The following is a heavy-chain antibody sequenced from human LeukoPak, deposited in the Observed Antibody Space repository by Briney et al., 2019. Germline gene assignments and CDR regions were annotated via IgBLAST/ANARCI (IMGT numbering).Heavy chain of an antibody. J-gene: IGHJ4*02. D-gene: IGHD3-3*01. CDR3: AGEAIFGVARFDY. CDR1: GFTFSDYS. Sequence: PGGSLRLSCAASGFTFSDYSMNWVRQAPGKGLEWVSSISGSTNYIYYADSLKGRFTISRDNAKNSLYLQMNSLRAEDTAVYYCAGEAIFGVARFDYWGQGTLVTVSS. CDR2: ISGSTNYI. V-gene: IGHV3-21*01.